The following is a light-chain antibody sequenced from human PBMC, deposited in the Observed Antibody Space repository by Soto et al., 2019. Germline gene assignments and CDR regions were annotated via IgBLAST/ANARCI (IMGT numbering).Light chain of an antibody. Sequence: QSALTQHASVSGSPGQSITISCTGTSSDVGGYNYVSWYQQHPGKAPKLMIYEVSNRPSGVSNRFSGSKSGNTASLTISGLQAEDEADYYCSSYTSSSTPVVFGGGTKVTVL. J-gene: IGLJ2*01. CDR2: EVS. V-gene: IGLV2-14*01. CDR3: SSYTSSSTPVV. CDR1: SSDVGGYNY.